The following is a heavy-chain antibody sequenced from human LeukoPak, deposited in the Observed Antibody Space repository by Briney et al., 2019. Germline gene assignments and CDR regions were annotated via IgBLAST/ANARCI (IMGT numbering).Heavy chain of an antibody. CDR2: INPSGGST. V-gene: IGHV1-46*01. J-gene: IGHJ3*02. Sequence: GASVKVSCKASGYTFTSYYMHWVRQAPGQGPEWMGIINPSGGSTSYAQKFQGRVTMTRDTSTSTVYMELSSLRSEDTAVYYCARDLREDCGGDCSQDAFDIWGQGTMVTVSS. CDR3: ARDLREDCGGDCSQDAFDI. D-gene: IGHD2-21*02. CDR1: GYTFTSYY.